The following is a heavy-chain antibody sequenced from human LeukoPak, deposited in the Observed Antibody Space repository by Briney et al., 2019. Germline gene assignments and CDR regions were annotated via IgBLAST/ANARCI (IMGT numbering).Heavy chain of an antibody. V-gene: IGHV1-3*01. CDR2: INAGNGNT. D-gene: IGHD3-3*01. Sequence: ASVKVSFKASGYTFTSYAMHWVRQAPGQRLEWMGWINAGNGNTKYSQKFQGRVTITRDISVSTVYMELSSLRSEDTAVYYCARDGDLRFWAPTDYWGQGTLVTVSS. CDR3: ARDGDLRFWAPTDY. J-gene: IGHJ4*02. CDR1: GYTFTSYA.